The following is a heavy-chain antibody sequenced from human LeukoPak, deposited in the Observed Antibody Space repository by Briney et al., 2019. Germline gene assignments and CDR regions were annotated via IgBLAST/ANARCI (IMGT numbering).Heavy chain of an antibody. CDR2: ISSSSSYI. V-gene: IGHV3-21*01. Sequence: GGSLRLSCAASGFTFSSYSMNWVRQAPGKGLEWVSSISSSSSYIYYADSVKGRFTISRDNAKNSLYLQMNSLRAEDTAVYYCAKDGSGWYSWFDPWGQGTLVTVSS. CDR1: GFTFSSYS. D-gene: IGHD6-19*01. J-gene: IGHJ5*02. CDR3: AKDGSGWYSWFDP.